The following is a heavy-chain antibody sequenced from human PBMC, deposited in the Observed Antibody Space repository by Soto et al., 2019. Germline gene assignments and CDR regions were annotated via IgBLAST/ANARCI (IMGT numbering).Heavy chain of an antibody. J-gene: IGHJ5*02. CDR3: AHTDCSGGSCYEGTWFDP. V-gene: IGHV2-5*02. Sequence: SGPTLVNPTQTLTLTCTFSGFSLSTSGVGVGWIRQPPGKALEWLALIYWDDDKRYSPSLKSRLTITKDTSKNQVVLTMTNMDPVDTATYYCAHTDCSGGSCYEGTWFDPWGQGTLVTVSS. CDR1: GFSLSTSGVG. D-gene: IGHD2-15*01. CDR2: IYWDDDK.